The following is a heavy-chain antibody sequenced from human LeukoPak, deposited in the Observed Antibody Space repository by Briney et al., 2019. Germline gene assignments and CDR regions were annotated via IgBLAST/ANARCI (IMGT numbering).Heavy chain of an antibody. Sequence: GGSLRLSCAASGFTFSGSALHRVRQASGKGLEWVGRIRSTANGYATAYAASVKGRFTISGDDSKNTAYLQMDSLKTEDTAVYYCTGNYYGSGSYADFDYWGQGTLVTVSS. J-gene: IGHJ4*02. V-gene: IGHV3-73*01. D-gene: IGHD3-10*01. CDR3: TGNYYGSGSYADFDY. CDR2: IRSTANGYAT. CDR1: GFTFSGSA.